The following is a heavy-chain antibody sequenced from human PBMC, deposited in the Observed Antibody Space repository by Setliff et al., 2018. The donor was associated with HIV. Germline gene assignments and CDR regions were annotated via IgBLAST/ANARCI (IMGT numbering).Heavy chain of an antibody. CDR1: GGSISSYY. V-gene: IGHV4-59*08. Sequence: SETLSLTCTVSGGSISSYYWIWVRQPPGEGLEWIGNIYYSGSTYYNPSLQSRITISVDTSQNQFSLKVSSVTASDTAVYYCASQGRSGWLWGGFVSWGQGTLVTVSS. J-gene: IGHJ4*02. CDR3: ASQGRSGWLWGGFVS. D-gene: IGHD6-19*01. CDR2: IYYSGST.